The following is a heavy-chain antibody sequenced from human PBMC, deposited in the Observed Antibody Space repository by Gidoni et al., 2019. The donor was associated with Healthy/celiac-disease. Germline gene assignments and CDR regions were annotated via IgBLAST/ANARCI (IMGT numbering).Heavy chain of an antibody. CDR2: ISSSSSTR. D-gene: IGHD4-17*01. V-gene: IGHV3-48*01. CDR3: ARAPLYGEYDY. J-gene: IGHJ4*02. Sequence: EVQLVESGGGLVQPGGSLRRSWAVAGFTFSSYSLNGVRQAPGKGLEWVSYISSSSSTRYYADSVKGRFTISRDNAKNSLYLQMNSLRAEDTAVYYCARAPLYGEYDYWGQGTLVTVSS. CDR1: GFTFSSYS.